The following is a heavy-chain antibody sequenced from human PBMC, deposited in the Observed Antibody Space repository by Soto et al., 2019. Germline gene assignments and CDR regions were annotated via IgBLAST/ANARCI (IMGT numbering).Heavy chain of an antibody. CDR3: AKKGLGSLATYCSTGDCHYAFDI. Sequence: EVQLLASGGGLVQPGGSLRLSCAASGFTFGNYAMIWVRQPPGKGLKRVSTISGGGDGTYYADSVRGRFTITRENSRNTVYLQTNRVRAEDTAVYYCAKKGLGSLATYCSTGDCHYAFDIWGQGTMVTVSS. D-gene: IGHD2-15*01. J-gene: IGHJ3*02. CDR1: GFTFGNYA. CDR2: ISGGGDGT. V-gene: IGHV3-23*01.